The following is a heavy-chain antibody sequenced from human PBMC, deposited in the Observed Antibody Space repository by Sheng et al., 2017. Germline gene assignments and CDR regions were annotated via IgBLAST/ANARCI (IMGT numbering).Heavy chain of an antibody. J-gene: IGHJ3*02. CDR2: INHSGST. CDR1: GGSFSGYY. Sequence: QVQLQQWGAGLLKPSETLSLTCAVYGGSFSGYYWSWIRQPPGKGLEWIGEINHSGSTNYNPSLKSRVTISVDTSKNQFSLKLSSVTAADTAVYYCARGRIRGYCSGGSCYRAFDIWGQGTMVTSLQ. CDR3: ARGRIRGYCSGGSCYRAFDI. V-gene: IGHV4-34*01. D-gene: IGHD2-15*01.